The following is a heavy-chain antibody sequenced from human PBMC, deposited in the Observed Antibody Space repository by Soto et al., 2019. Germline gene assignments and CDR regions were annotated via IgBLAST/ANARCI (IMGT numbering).Heavy chain of an antibody. CDR3: ANSPPTGTWDLYTPFDI. D-gene: IGHD1-1*01. V-gene: IGHV3-30*18. Sequence: EGSLRLSCAASGFTFRSSGMHWVRQAPGKGLEWVAFILKDGSHQYHADSVKGRFTISRDNSKNTLYLEMNSLRPEDTAMYYCANSPPTGTWDLYTPFDIWGHGTMVTVSS. CDR2: ILKDGSHQ. J-gene: IGHJ3*02. CDR1: GFTFRSSG.